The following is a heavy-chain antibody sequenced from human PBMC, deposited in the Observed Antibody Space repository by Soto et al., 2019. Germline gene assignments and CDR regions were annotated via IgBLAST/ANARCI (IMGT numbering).Heavy chain of an antibody. J-gene: IGHJ5*02. Sequence: LSVTAVVYGTPFTGSYWTWLRQPPGRGLEGIGEINHSGSTHYNPSLKSRVTMSVDTSKNQFSLSLSSVTAADTALYYCERKGGFGEFWPCGQGTRIAVSS. CDR3: ERKGGFGEFWP. V-gene: IGHV4-34*01. CDR2: INHSGST. D-gene: IGHD3-10*01. CDR1: GTPFTGSY.